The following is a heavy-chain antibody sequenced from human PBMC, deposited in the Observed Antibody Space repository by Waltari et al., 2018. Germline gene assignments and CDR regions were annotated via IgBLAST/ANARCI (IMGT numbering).Heavy chain of an antibody. CDR1: GFGVSAYW. Sequence: EVQLVESGGDLVQPGGSLRLSCAASGFGVSAYWMHWVRQVPGKGLFWVSHINTDGSDANYADSVKGRFTISRDNAKNSLYLEMSSLRVEDTAVYYCAFSRGWSSPFGAYDSWGQGTRVIVSS. D-gene: IGHD6-19*01. CDR2: INTDGSDA. CDR3: AFSRGWSSPFGAYDS. J-gene: IGHJ3*02. V-gene: IGHV3-74*01.